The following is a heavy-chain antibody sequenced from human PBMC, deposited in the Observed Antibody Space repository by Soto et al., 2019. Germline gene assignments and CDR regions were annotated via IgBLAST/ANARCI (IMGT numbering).Heavy chain of an antibody. D-gene: IGHD3-3*02. CDR2: ISSSSSYI. CDR3: ARGLTFGTNYYYYYGMDV. Sequence: GGSLRLSCAASGFTFSSYSMNWVRQARGKGLEWVSSISSSSSYIYYADSGKGRFTISRDNAKNSLLLQMNSLRAEDTAVYYCARGLTFGTNYYYYYGMDVWGQGTTVTVSS. J-gene: IGHJ6*02. CDR1: GFTFSSYS. V-gene: IGHV3-21*01.